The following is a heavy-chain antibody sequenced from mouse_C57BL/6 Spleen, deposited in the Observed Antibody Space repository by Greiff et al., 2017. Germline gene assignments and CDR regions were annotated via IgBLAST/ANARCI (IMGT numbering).Heavy chain of an antibody. CDR2: IYPGDGDT. V-gene: IGHV1-82*01. Sequence: VQLQQSGPELVKHGASVKISCKASGYAFSSSWMNWVKQRPGKGLEWIGRIYPGDGDTNYNGKFKGKATLTADKSSSTAYMQLSSLTSEDSAVYFCARGYYGTWGQGTTLTVSS. D-gene: IGHD1-1*01. CDR3: ARGYYGT. CDR1: GYAFSSSW. J-gene: IGHJ2*01.